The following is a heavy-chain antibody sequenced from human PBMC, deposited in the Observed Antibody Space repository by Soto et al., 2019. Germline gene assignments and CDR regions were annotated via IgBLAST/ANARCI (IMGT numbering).Heavy chain of an antibody. CDR1: GYTLTELS. D-gene: IGHD3-16*02. V-gene: IGHV1-24*01. Sequence: VASVKVSCKVSGYTLTELSMHWVRQAPGKGLEWMGGFDPEDGETIYAQKFQGRVTMTEDTSTDTAYMELSSLRSEDTAVYYCATHDYVWGSYRPFEYWGQGTLVTVSS. CDR3: ATHDYVWGSYRPFEY. CDR2: FDPEDGET. J-gene: IGHJ4*02.